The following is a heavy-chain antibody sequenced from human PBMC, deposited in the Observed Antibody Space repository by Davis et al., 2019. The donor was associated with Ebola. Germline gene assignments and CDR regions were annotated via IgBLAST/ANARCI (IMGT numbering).Heavy chain of an antibody. J-gene: IGHJ4*02. CDR2: ISYDGSNK. CDR1: GFTFSSYA. V-gene: IGHV3-30-3*01. Sequence: GESLKISCAASGFTFSSYAMHWVRQAPGKGLEWVAVISYDGSNKYYADSVKGRFTISRDNSKNTLYLQMNSLRAEDTAVYYCARGPERDLRGGFDYWGQGTLVTVSS. CDR3: ARGPERDLRGGFDY. D-gene: IGHD3-16*01.